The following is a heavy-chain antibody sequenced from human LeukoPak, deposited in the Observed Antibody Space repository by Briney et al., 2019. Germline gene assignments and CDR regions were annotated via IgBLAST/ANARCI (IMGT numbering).Heavy chain of an antibody. CDR1: GFTFSSFS. V-gene: IGHV3-21*01. J-gene: IGHJ3*02. CDR3: ARDQFIHAFDI. CDR2: IYSTTTYI. Sequence: GGSLRLSCAASGFTFSSFSMNWVRQAPGKGLEWVSSIYSTTTYIYYADSVKSRFTISRDNAKNSLYLQMNSLRAEDTAVYYCARDQFIHAFDIWGQGTMVTVSS. D-gene: IGHD5-24*01.